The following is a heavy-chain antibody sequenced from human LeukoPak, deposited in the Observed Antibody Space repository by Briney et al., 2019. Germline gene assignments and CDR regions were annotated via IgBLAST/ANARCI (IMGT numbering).Heavy chain of an antibody. CDR2: INHSGST. CDR1: GGSFSGYY. Sequence: PSETLSLTCAVYGGSFSGYYWSWLRQPPGKGLEWIGEINHSGSTNYNPSLKSRVTISVDTSKNQFSLKLSSVTAADTAVYYCAREKWLVLGPRAGWFDPWGQGTLVTVSS. CDR3: AREKWLVLGPRAGWFDP. V-gene: IGHV4-34*01. J-gene: IGHJ5*02. D-gene: IGHD6-19*01.